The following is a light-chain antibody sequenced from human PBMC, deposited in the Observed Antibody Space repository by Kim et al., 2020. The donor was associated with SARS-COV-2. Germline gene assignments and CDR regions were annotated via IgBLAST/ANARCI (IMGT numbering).Light chain of an antibody. CDR1: QHISDS. CDR2: GAS. Sequence: SLCPGEQATLSGGASQHISDSLAWYQQKPGQAPRLLIYGASTRATDVPPRFSGSVSGTEFTLTITSLQPDDFAVYYCQQYSNGLAFGPGTKVDIK. CDR3: QQYSNGLA. V-gene: IGKV3-15*01. J-gene: IGKJ3*01.